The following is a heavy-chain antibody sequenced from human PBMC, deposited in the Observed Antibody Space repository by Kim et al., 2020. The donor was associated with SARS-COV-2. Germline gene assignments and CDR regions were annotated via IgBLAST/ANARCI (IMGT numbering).Heavy chain of an antibody. D-gene: IGHD2-2*02. Sequence: ASVKVSCKASGYTFTSYAMNWVRQAPGQGLEWMGWINTNTGNPTYAQGFTGRFVFSLDTSVSTAYLQISSLKAEDTAVYYCARDRLVYCSSTSCYRPWFDPWGQGTLVTVSS. J-gene: IGHJ5*02. CDR3: ARDRLVYCSSTSCYRPWFDP. V-gene: IGHV7-4-1*02. CDR1: GYTFTSYA. CDR2: INTNTGNP.